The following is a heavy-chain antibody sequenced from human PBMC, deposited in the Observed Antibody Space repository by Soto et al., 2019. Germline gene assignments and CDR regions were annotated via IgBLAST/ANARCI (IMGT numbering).Heavy chain of an antibody. Sequence: PSETLSLTCTVSGGSISSGDYYWSWIRQPPGKGLEWIGYIYYSGSTYYNPSLKSRVTISVDTSKNQFSLKLSSVTAADTAVYYCARGGGAADSAGYWGQGTLVTVSS. D-gene: IGHD2-15*01. CDR1: GGSISSGDYY. J-gene: IGHJ4*02. CDR3: ARGGGAADSAGY. V-gene: IGHV4-30-4*01. CDR2: IYYSGST.